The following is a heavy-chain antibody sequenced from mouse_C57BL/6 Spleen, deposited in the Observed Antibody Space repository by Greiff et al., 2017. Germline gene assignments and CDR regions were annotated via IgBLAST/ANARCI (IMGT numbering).Heavy chain of an antibody. CDR1: GYTFTSYW. CDR2: IYPGSGST. V-gene: IGHV1-55*01. D-gene: IGHD3-2*02. Sequence: QVQLQQPGAELVKPGASVKMSCKASGYTFTSYWITWVKQRPGQGLEWIGDIYPGSGSTNYNEKFKSKATLTVDTSSSTAYMQLSSLTSEDSAVYYCERGSGYVDYAMDYWGQGTSVTVSS. CDR3: ERGSGYVDYAMDY. J-gene: IGHJ4*01.